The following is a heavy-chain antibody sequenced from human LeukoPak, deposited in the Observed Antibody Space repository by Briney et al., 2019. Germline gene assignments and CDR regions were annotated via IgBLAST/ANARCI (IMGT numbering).Heavy chain of an antibody. CDR1: GGSISSTNW. V-gene: IGHV4-4*02. CDR2: IYDNGST. CDR3: ARVVGSSSWYVGQTYYYYYGMDV. Sequence: PSETLSLTCAVSGGSISSTNWWNWVRQPPGKGLEWIGEIYDNGSTNYNPSLKSRVTISVDTSKNQFSLKLSSVTAADTAVYYCARVVGSSSWYVGQTYYYYYGMDVWGQGTTVTVSS. D-gene: IGHD6-13*01. J-gene: IGHJ6*02.